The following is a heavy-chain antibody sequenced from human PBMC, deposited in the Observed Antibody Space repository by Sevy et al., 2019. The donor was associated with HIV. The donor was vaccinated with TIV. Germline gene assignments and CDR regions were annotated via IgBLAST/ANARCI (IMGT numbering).Heavy chain of an antibody. V-gene: IGHV3-30*04. J-gene: IGHJ4*02. CDR1: GFTFSSYA. CDR3: ARDRGATAVALRVDY. D-gene: IGHD2-15*01. Sequence: GGSLRLSCAASGFTFSSYAMHWVRQAPGKGLEWVAVISYDGSNKYYADSVKGRLTICRDNSKSTLYVQMNSLRVEDTAVYYCARDRGATAVALRVDYWGQGTLVTVSS. CDR2: ISYDGSNK.